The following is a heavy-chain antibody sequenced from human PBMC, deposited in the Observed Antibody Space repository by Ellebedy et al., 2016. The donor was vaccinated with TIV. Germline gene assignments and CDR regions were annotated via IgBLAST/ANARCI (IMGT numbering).Heavy chain of an antibody. Sequence: GESLKISCAASGFTFSTYWMTWVRQAPGKGLEWVANIKQDGSDKYYVDSVKGRFTISRDNSKNTLYLQLNSLRAEDAALYYCARTSTMTTFGASDFWGQGTMVTVSS. V-gene: IGHV3-7*03. D-gene: IGHD3-16*01. CDR1: GFTFSTYW. CDR3: ARTSTMTTFGASDF. CDR2: IKQDGSDK. J-gene: IGHJ3*01.